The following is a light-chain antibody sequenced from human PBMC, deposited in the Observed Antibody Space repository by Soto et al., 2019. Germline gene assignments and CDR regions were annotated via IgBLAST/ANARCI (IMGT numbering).Light chain of an antibody. Sequence: QSVLTQPASVSGSPGQSITISCTGTSGDIGSYNRVSWYQQHPGKAPKLIIYEVTDRPSGVSNRFSGSKSGNTASLTISGLQAEDEAEYYRSSYTNTNTRACDLGAGTKVTVL. J-gene: IGLJ1*01. CDR1: SGDIGSYNR. CDR3: SSYTNTNTRACD. V-gene: IGLV2-14*01. CDR2: EVT.